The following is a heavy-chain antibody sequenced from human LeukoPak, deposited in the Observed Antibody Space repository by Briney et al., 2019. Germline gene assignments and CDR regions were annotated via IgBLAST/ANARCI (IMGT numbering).Heavy chain of an antibody. J-gene: IGHJ4*02. CDR3: ARGGWELQSLDY. D-gene: IGHD1-26*01. CDR2: IYSGGST. V-gene: IGHV3-53*01. Sequence: GGSLRLSCAASGFTFSSYAMHWVRQAPGKGLEWVSVIYSGGSTYYADSVKGRFTISRDNSKNTLYLQMNSLRAEDTAVYYCARGGWELQSLDYWGQGTLVTVSS. CDR1: GFTFSSYA.